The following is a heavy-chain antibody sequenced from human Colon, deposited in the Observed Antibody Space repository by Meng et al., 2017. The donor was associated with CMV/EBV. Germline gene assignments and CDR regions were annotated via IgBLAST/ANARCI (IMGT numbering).Heavy chain of an antibody. CDR2: ISGSGGST. V-gene: IGHV3-23*01. CDR1: SRYA. CDR3: AKDKYYYDSSGYYRNPVFDY. D-gene: IGHD3-22*01. J-gene: IGHJ4*02. Sequence: SRYAMSGVRQAPGKGLEWVSTISGSGGSTYYADSVKGRFTISRDNSKNTLYLQMNSLRAEDTAVYYCAKDKYYYDSSGYYRNPVFDYWGQGTLVTVSS.